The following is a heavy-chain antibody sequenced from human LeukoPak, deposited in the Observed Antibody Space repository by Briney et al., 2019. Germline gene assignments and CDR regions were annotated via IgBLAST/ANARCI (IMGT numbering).Heavy chain of an antibody. J-gene: IGHJ3*02. CDR3: ARDSVCSGGSCYSRWAFDI. CDR1: GGSFSGYY. D-gene: IGHD2-15*01. V-gene: IGHV4-59*01. CDR2: IYYSGST. Sequence: SETLSLTCAVYGGSFSGYYWSWIRQPPGKGLEWIGYIYYSGSTNYNPSLKSRVTISVDTSKSQFSLKLSSVAAADTAVYYCARDSVCSGGSCYSRWAFDIWGQGTMVTVSS.